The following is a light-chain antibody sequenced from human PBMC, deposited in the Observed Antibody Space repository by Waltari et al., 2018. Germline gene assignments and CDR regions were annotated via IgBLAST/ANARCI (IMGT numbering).Light chain of an antibody. Sequence: IVLTQSPGTLFLSPGERAILSCRASQRVGRTLAWYQQKPGQAPRLLIYGASNRATGIPDRFSGSGSGTDFSLTISRLEPEDFSVYYCQHYVRLPVTFGQGTRVEI. V-gene: IGKV3-20*01. CDR3: QHYVRLPVT. CDR1: QRVGRT. CDR2: GAS. J-gene: IGKJ1*01.